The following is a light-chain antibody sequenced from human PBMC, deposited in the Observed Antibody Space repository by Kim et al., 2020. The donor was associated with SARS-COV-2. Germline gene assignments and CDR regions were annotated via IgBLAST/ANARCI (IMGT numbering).Light chain of an antibody. Sequence: ASVGDSVTITCRTSQTINSYLNWYQQKPGKAPNLLIYAASRLQSGVPTRFGGSGSGTNFTLTISSLQPEDFATYYCQQSYSTRWTFGQGTKVDIK. CDR3: QQSYSTRWT. CDR1: QTINSY. V-gene: IGKV1-39*01. J-gene: IGKJ1*01. CDR2: AAS.